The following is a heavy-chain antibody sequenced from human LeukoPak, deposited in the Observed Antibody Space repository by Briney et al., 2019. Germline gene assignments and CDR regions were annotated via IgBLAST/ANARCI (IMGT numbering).Heavy chain of an antibody. CDR2: IKHDGSEK. CDR1: GFTFSNYW. Sequence: GGSLRLSCAASGFTFSNYWMSWVRQAPGRGLEWVANIKHDGSEKYYVDSVRGRFTISRDNAKNSLYLQMNSLRAEDTAVYYCARDRSWPYYFDYWGQGTLVTVSS. CDR3: ARDRSWPYYFDY. D-gene: IGHD6-13*01. V-gene: IGHV3-7*01. J-gene: IGHJ4*02.